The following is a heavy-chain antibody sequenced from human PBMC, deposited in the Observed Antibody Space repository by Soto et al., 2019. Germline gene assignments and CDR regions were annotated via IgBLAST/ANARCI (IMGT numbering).Heavy chain of an antibody. CDR1: GFTFSSYA. J-gene: IGHJ4*02. CDR3: ARISSTSSTTY. CDR2: ISGDGATT. V-gene: IGHV3-23*01. Sequence: GGSLRLSCAASGFTFSSYAFNWVRQAPGKGLEWVSAISGDGATTFYADSVRGRFTFSRDNSKNTLYLQMNSLRAEDTAVYYCARISSTSSTTYWGQGTLVTVSS. D-gene: IGHD2-2*01.